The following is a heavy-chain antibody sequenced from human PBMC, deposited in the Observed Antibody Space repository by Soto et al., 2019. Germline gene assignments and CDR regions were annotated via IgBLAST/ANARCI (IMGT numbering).Heavy chain of an antibody. J-gene: IGHJ6*03. CDR3: ARGGNDFWSGYYSGDYYYYMDV. V-gene: IGHV1-8*01. CDR2: MNPNSGNT. Sequence: ASVKVSCKAPGYTFTSYGINRVRQATGQGLERMGWMNPNSGNTGYAQKFQGRVTMTRNTSISTAYMELSSLRSEDTAVYYCARGGNDFWSGYYSGDYYYYMDVWGKGTTVTVSS. CDR1: GYTFTSYG. D-gene: IGHD3-3*01.